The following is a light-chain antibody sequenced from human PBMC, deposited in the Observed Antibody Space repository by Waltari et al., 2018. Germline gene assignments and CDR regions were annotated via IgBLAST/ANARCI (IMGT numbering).Light chain of an antibody. CDR1: QSVSSN. J-gene: IGKJ1*01. Sequence: EIVMTQSPATLSVSPGARATLSCRASQSVSSNLAWYQQKSGQAPRLLIYGASTRATGIPARFSGSGSGTEFSLTISSLQSEDFAVYHCQQYNNWPRTFGQGTKVEIK. V-gene: IGKV3-15*01. CDR3: QQYNNWPRT. CDR2: GAS.